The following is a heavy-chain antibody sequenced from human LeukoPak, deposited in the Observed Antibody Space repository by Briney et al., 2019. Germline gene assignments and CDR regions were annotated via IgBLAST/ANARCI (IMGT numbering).Heavy chain of an antibody. CDR3: ARLGRYLWFGEFH. CDR1: AASISSSNHH. D-gene: IGHD3-10*01. CDR2: IYSGRTF. J-gene: IGHJ4*02. Sequence: SETLSLTCTISAASISSSNHHWGWIRQSPGKGLEWIGSIYSGRTFYYNPSLNSRVTISVVTSDQFTLQLNSVTAADTAVYYCARLGRYLWFGEFHWGQGTLVTVSS. V-gene: IGHV4-39*01.